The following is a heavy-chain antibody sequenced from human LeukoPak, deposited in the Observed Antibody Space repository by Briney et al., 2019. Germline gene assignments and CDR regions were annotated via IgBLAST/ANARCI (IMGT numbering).Heavy chain of an antibody. Sequence: PSETLSLTCTVSGGSISSYYWSWIRQPPGNGLEWIGYIYYSGSTNYNPSLKSRVTISVDTSKNQFSLKLSSVTAADTAVYYCARLSLRYDFWSGYRSYYGMDVWGQGTTVTVSS. V-gene: IGHV4-59*08. D-gene: IGHD3-3*01. CDR1: GGSISSYY. CDR2: IYYSGST. CDR3: ARLSLRYDFWSGYRSYYGMDV. J-gene: IGHJ6*02.